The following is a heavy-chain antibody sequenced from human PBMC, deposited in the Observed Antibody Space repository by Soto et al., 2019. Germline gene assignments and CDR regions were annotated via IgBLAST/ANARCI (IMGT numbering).Heavy chain of an antibody. CDR1: GGTFSSYA. Sequence: VQLVQSGAEVKKPGSSVKVSCKASGGTFSSYAISWVRQAPGQGLEWMGGIIPICGTANYAQKFQGRVTITADESTSTAYIELSSLSSEDTAVYYCARSRREISGYVRDWFAPWGRGTLVTVSS. V-gene: IGHV1-69*01. CDR3: ARSRREISGYVRDWFAP. D-gene: IGHD5-12*01. CDR2: IIPICGTA. J-gene: IGHJ5*02.